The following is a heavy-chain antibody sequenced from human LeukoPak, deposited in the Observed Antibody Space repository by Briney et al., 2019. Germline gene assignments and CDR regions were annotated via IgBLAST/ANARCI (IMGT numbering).Heavy chain of an antibody. D-gene: IGHD6-13*01. J-gene: IGHJ4*02. CDR2: IYGSRTT. Sequence: SEPLSLTCSVSGRSMCTLHGRWTRQPAGKGVEWIGRIYGSRTTNYKPALQSRVTMPVDTSNKQFSLKLTSVTAADTAVYYCARDGSSWPFFESWGQGTLVTVSS. V-gene: IGHV4-4*07. CDR3: ARDGSSWPFFES. CDR1: GRSMCTLH.